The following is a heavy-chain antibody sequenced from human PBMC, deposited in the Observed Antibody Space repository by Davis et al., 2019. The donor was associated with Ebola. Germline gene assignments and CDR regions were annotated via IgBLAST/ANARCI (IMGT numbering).Heavy chain of an antibody. Sequence: PGGSLRLSCADSVITFSSYAMTWVRQAPGKGLEWVSAISGSGGTTYYAGSVKGRFTVSRDNSKKTIYLQMNSLRAEDTAVYYCARTDDSSGYYYAIIDYWGQGTLVTVSS. D-gene: IGHD3-22*01. CDR2: ISGSGGTT. J-gene: IGHJ4*02. V-gene: IGHV3-23*01. CDR1: VITFSSYA. CDR3: ARTDDSSGYYYAIIDY.